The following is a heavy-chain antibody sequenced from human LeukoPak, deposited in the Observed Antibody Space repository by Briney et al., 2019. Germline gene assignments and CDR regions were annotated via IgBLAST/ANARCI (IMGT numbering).Heavy chain of an antibody. D-gene: IGHD6-13*01. CDR2: IQYDGSDK. CDR3: AREGGRAAAGRFDY. V-gene: IGHV3-30*02. J-gene: IGHJ4*02. CDR1: GINFRTSG. Sequence: GGSLRLSCAASGINFRTSGMHWVRQAPGKGLEWVTFIQYDGSDKYYAASVKGRLTISRDNSKNTVYLHMNSLRADDTALYYCAREGGRAAAGRFDYWGQGTLVTVSS.